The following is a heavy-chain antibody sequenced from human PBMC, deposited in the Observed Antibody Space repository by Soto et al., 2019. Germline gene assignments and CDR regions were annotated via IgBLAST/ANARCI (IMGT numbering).Heavy chain of an antibody. J-gene: IGHJ5*02. D-gene: IGHD2-2*01. CDR2: INSGSSVI. Sequence: EVQLVESGGGLVQPGGSLRLSCVVSGFNFRSESMTWVRQAPGKGPEWVSYINSGSSVIRYADSVKGRFTVFRDNDRDSLYLQMNGLRAEDSAVYYCARGVGTSWFVLWGQGTLVTVSS. V-gene: IGHV3-48*01. CDR3: ARGVGTSWFVL. CDR1: GFNFRSES.